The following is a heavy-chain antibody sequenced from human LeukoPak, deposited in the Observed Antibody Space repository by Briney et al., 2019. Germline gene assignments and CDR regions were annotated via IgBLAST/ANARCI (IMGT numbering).Heavy chain of an antibody. CDR2: ISSSSSAI. Sequence: PGGSLRLSCAASGFTFSSYSMTWVRQAPGKGLEWVSYISSSSSAIYYADSVKGRFTISRDNAKNSLYLQMNSLRAEDTAVYYCARDPGYYDSSGFSDYWGQGTLVTVSS. CDR3: ARDPGYYDSSGFSDY. J-gene: IGHJ4*02. V-gene: IGHV3-48*01. D-gene: IGHD3-22*01. CDR1: GFTFSSYS.